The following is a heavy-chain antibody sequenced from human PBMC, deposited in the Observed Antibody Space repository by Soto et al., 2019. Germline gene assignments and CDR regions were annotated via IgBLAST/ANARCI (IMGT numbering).Heavy chain of an antibody. Sequence: SETLSLTCTVSGGSISSDYWRWIRQPAGKGLEWIGRIYTSENTHYNPSLRSRVNMSLDTSKNQLSLNLTSVTAADTAVYYCARGVGRSSWTSFDSWGQGTLATVSS. J-gene: IGHJ4*02. CDR2: IYTSENT. D-gene: IGHD6-13*01. CDR3: ARGVGRSSWTSFDS. V-gene: IGHV4-4*07. CDR1: GGSISSDY.